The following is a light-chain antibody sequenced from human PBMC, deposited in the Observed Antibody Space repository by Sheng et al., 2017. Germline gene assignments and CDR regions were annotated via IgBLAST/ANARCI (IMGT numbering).Light chain of an antibody. CDR3: SSYTSSSTLGV. Sequence: QSALTQPASVSGSPGQSITISCTGTSSDVGFYNYVSWYQQHPGKAPKLMIYDVSNRPSGVSNRFSGSKSGNTASLTMSGLQAEDEAHYYCSSYTSSSTLGVFGGGTKLTVL. V-gene: IGLV2-14*03. J-gene: IGLJ3*02. CDR1: SSDVGFYNY. CDR2: DVS.